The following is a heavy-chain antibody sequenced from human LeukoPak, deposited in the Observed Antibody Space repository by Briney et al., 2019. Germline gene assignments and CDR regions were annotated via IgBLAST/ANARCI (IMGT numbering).Heavy chain of an antibody. Sequence: PGGCLRLSCAASGFSFSSSWMNWVRQAPGKGLVWVSHINTDGSYTAYGDSVQGRFTISRDNAKNTLYLQMNSLRDDDTAVYYCAKDRLWNSLDSWGQGTLVTVSS. V-gene: IGHV3-74*01. CDR1: GFSFSSSW. D-gene: IGHD1-7*01. CDR2: INTDGSYT. J-gene: IGHJ4*02. CDR3: AKDRLWNSLDS.